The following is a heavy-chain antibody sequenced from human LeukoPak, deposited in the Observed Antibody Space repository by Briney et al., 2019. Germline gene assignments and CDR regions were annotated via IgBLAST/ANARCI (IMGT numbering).Heavy chain of an antibody. D-gene: IGHD3-9*01. CDR3: ARGSDNYYYYQYMDV. V-gene: IGHV1-46*01. Sequence: ASVKVSCKASGYTLTSKYIHWVRQAPGQGLEWMGVINTSGGSTSYAQKFQGRVTMTRDTSTSTVYMELSSLRSEDTAVYYCARGSDNYYYYQYMDVWGKGTTVTVSS. J-gene: IGHJ6*03. CDR1: GYTLTSKY. CDR2: INTSGGST.